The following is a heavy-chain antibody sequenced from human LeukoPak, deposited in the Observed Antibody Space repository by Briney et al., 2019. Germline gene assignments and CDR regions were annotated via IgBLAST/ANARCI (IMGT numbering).Heavy chain of an antibody. J-gene: IGHJ3*02. CDR2: IYYSGST. Sequence: PSETLSLTRTVSGGSISSGGYYWSWIRQHPGKGLEWIGYIYYSGSTYYNPSLKSRVTISVDTSKNQFSLKLSSVTAADTAVYYCARGPLTLRSVLNPHVDIWGQGTMVTVSS. V-gene: IGHV4-31*03. CDR1: GGSISSGGYY. D-gene: IGHD3-10*02. CDR3: ARGPLTLRSVLNPHVDI.